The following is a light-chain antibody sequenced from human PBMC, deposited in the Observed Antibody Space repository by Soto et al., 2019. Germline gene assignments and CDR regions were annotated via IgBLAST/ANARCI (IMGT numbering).Light chain of an antibody. Sequence: DIQMTQSPSSLSASVGDRVTITCRASQSISSYLNWYQQKPGKAPKLLIYAAASLQSGVPSRFSGSGSGTDFTLTIRIMQPEYFATYYCQQFYSTPPTFGQGTKLEIK. CDR2: AAA. CDR1: QSISSY. V-gene: IGKV1-39*01. CDR3: QQFYSTPPT. J-gene: IGKJ2*01.